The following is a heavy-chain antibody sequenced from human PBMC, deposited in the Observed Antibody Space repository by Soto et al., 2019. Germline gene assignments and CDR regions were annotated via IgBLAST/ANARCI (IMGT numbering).Heavy chain of an antibody. D-gene: IGHD6-19*01. V-gene: IGHV1-69*06. CDR2: IIPIFGTA. CDR1: GGTFGSYA. CDR3: AREIQVTGSRSFDL. J-gene: IGHJ4*02. Sequence: SVKVSCKASGGTFGSYAISWVRQAPGQGLEWMGGIIPIFGTANYAQKFQGRVTLTWDTSISTAYMDVSSLRSDDTAVYYCAREIQVTGSRSFDLWGQGILVTVSS.